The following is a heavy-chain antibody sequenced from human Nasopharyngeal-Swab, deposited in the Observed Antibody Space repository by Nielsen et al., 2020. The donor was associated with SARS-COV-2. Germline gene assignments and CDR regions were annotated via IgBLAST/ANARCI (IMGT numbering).Heavy chain of an antibody. J-gene: IGHJ6*02. CDR3: ARDLSIGRYFDLYGMDV. D-gene: IGHD3-9*01. CDR2: ISSSSYI. V-gene: IGHV3-21*01. CDR1: GFTFSSYS. Sequence: GGSLRLSCAASGFTFSSYSMNWVHQAPGKGLEWVSSISSSSYIYYADSVKGRFTISRDNAKNSLYLQMNSLRDEDTAVYYCARDLSIGRYFDLYGMDVWGQGTTVTVSS.